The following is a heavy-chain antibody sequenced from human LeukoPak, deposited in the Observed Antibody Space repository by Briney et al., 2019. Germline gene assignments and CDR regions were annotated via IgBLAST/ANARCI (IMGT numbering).Heavy chain of an antibody. CDR3: ARVRGSCTTTSCSSFDF. J-gene: IGHJ4*02. D-gene: IGHD2-2*01. CDR1: GYTFTAYY. CDR2: INPNSGDS. Sequence: GASVKVSCKASGYTFTAYYMHWVRQAPGQGLEWMGWINPNSGDSNYAQKFEGRVAMTRDTSFSTAYMELSRVRSDDAAVYYCARVRGSCTTTSCSSFDFWGQGTLVTVSP. V-gene: IGHV1-2*02.